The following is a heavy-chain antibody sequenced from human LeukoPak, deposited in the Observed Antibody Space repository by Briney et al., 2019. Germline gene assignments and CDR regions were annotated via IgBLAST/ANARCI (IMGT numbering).Heavy chain of an antibody. Sequence: GGSLRRSCAASGFTFSSYAMSWVRQAPGQGLEWVSAISGSGGSTYYADSVKGRFTISRDNSKNTLYLQMNSLRAEDTAVYYCAKGVRFLEWFFDYWGQGTLVTVSS. D-gene: IGHD3-3*01. CDR2: ISGSGGST. J-gene: IGHJ4*02. CDR3: AKGVRFLEWFFDY. V-gene: IGHV3-23*01. CDR1: GFTFSSYA.